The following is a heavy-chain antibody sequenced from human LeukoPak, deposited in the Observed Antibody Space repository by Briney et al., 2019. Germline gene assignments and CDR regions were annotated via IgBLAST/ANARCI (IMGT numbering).Heavy chain of an antibody. CDR2: IIPIFDTG. Sequence: SVKVSCKASGYTFSSYAISWVRQAPGQGLEWMGGIIPIFDTGNYAQNFQGRLTITADESTSTAYMELSSLRSEDTAVYYCARHRRVRVVPAAITRAFDIWGQGTMVTVSS. D-gene: IGHD2-2*01. CDR1: GYTFSSYA. J-gene: IGHJ3*02. V-gene: IGHV1-69*13. CDR3: ARHRRVRVVPAAITRAFDI.